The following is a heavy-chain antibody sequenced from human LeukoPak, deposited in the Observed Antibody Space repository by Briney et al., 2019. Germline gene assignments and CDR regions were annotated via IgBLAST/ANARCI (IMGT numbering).Heavy chain of an antibody. D-gene: IGHD5-18*01. CDR3: ASTRRYSYGGFDY. V-gene: IGHV5-51*01. J-gene: IGHJ4*02. CDR2: IYPGDSDT. CDR1: GYSFTSYW. Sequence: GESLKISCKGSGYSFTSYWIGWVRQMPGKGLEWMGIIYPGDSDTRYSPSFQGQVTISTDKSISTAYLQWSSLKASDTAMYYCASTRRYSYGGFDYWGQGTLVTVSS.